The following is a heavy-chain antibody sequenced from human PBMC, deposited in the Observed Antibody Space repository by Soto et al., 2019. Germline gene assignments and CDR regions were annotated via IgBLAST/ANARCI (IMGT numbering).Heavy chain of an antibody. D-gene: IGHD6-13*01. V-gene: IGHV3-49*04. CDR2: IRSKAYGGTT. Sequence: GGSLRLSCTASGFTFGDYAMSWVRQAPGKWLEWVGFIRSKAYGGTTEYAASVKGRFTISRDDSKSIAYLQMNSLKTEDTAVYYCTRVGGAEYSSSWYSWYYYYYGMDVWGQGXTVTVYS. CDR3: TRVGGAEYSSSWYSWYYYYYGMDV. CDR1: GFTFGDYA. J-gene: IGHJ6*02.